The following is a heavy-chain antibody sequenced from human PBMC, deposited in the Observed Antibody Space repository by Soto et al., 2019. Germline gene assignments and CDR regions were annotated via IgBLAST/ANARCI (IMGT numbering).Heavy chain of an antibody. D-gene: IGHD2-8*01. CDR3: ASRPYDPPRLFYSCRDV. CDR1: GGTFSSYA. Sequence: SVKVSCKASGGTFSSYAISWVRQAPGQGLEWMGGIIPIFGTANYAQKFQGRVTITADESTSTAYMELSSLRSEDTTVYYCASRPYDPPRLFYSCRDVCGKGTTGTVSS. CDR2: IIPIFGTA. J-gene: IGHJ6*04. V-gene: IGHV1-69*13.